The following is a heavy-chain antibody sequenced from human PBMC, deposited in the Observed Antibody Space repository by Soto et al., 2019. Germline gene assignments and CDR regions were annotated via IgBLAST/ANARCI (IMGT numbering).Heavy chain of an antibody. CDR1: GFTFSSYA. CDR2: ISGSGGST. J-gene: IGHJ4*02. D-gene: IGHD5-18*01. V-gene: IGHV3-23*01. Sequence: GGSLRLSCAASGFTFSSYAMSWVRQAPGKGLEWVSAISGSGGSTYYADSVKGRFTISRDNSKNTLYLQMNSLRAEDTAVYYCPKDLAKVDTAMVWFDYWGQGTLVTVSS. CDR3: PKDLAKVDTAMVWFDY.